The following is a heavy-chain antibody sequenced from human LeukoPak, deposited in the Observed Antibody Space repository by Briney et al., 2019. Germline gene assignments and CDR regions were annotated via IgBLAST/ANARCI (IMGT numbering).Heavy chain of an antibody. CDR1: GFTFSSYW. CDR2: ISSSSSYI. J-gene: IGHJ5*02. CDR3: ARIPRSDGFDP. Sequence: GGSLRLSCAASGFTFSSYWMSWVRQAPGKGLEWVSSISSSSSYIYYADSLKGRFTISRDNAKNSLYLQMNSLRAEDTAVYYCARIPRSDGFDPWGQGTLVTVSS. V-gene: IGHV3-21*01. D-gene: IGHD3-16*01.